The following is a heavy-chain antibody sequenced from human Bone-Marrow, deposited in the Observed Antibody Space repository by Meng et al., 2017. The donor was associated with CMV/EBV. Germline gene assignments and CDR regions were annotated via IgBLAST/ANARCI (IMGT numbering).Heavy chain of an antibody. CDR3: AKDGFAGDRRYYGMDF. CDR2: IRYDGSNK. V-gene: IGHV3-30*02. CDR1: GFTFSSYG. Sequence: GESLKISCAASGFTFSSYGMHWVRQAPGKGLEWVAFIRYDGSNKYYADSVKGRFTISRDNSKNTLYLQMNSLRAEDTAVYYCAKDGFAGDRRYYGMDFWGQGTTVTVSS. J-gene: IGHJ6*02. D-gene: IGHD4-17*01.